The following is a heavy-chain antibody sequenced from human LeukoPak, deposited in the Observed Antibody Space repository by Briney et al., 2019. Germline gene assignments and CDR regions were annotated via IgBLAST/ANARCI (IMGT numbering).Heavy chain of an antibody. V-gene: IGHV4-59*01. Sequence: SETLSLTCTVSGGSISSYYWSWFRQPPGKGLEWMGYIYYSGTTNYNPSLKSRVTISVDTSKNQFSLKLTPVTAADTAVYYCARGGWSLDCWGEGTLVTVSS. J-gene: IGHJ4*02. CDR2: IYYSGTT. D-gene: IGHD1-26*01. CDR1: GGSISSYY. CDR3: ARGGWSLDC.